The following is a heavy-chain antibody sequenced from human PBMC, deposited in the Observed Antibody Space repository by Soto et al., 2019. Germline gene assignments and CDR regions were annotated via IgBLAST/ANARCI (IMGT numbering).Heavy chain of an antibody. D-gene: IGHD3-22*01. CDR1: GLTFSSYA. V-gene: IGHV3-30*04. CDR2: VSYDGTYK. J-gene: IGHJ5*02. Sequence: GGSLRLSCETSGLTFSSYALHWVRRAPGKGLKWVAVVSYDGTYKYYADSVKGRFTISRDNPRNTLYLQMNSLTVEDTAVYYCAREGHYSNSSGDYYGNWFDPWGQGTRVTVSS. CDR3: AREGHYSNSSGDYYGNWFDP.